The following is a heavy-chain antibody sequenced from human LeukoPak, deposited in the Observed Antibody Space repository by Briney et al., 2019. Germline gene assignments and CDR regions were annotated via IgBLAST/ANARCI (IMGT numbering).Heavy chain of an antibody. V-gene: IGHV4-4*02. J-gene: IGHJ6*03. CDR2: IFHSGST. D-gene: IGHD6-13*01. Sequence: PSETLSLTCAVSSGSIFSSNWWSWVRQPPGKGLEWIGQIFHSGSTSYSPSLKSRVTISVDTSKNQFSLKLSSVTAADTAVYYCARGRYSSSWYSFYYYYYMDVWGKGTTVTVSS. CDR1: SGSIFSSNW. CDR3: ARGRYSSSWYSFYYYYYMDV.